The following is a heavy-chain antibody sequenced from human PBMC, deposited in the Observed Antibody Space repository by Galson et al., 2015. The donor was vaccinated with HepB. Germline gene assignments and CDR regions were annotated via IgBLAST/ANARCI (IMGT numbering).Heavy chain of an antibody. J-gene: IGHJ4*02. V-gene: IGHV5-51*01. CDR2: IYPDDSST. CDR3: AGFGGATFGRHYFDF. Sequence: QSGAEVKKPGDFLKISCKGSGYKFSDYWIAWVRQMPGKGLEWMGLIYPDDSSTTYSPSFQGQVIMSADKSINVAYLEWSSLEASDSGIYYCAGFGGATFGRHYFDFWGRGTLVTVSS. D-gene: IGHD3-10*01. CDR1: GYKFSDYW.